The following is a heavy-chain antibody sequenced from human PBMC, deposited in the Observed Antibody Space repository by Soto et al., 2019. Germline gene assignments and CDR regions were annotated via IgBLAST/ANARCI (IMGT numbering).Heavy chain of an antibody. CDR1: GFTFSSYW. CDR2: IKQDGSEK. D-gene: IGHD2-8*01. V-gene: IGHV3-7*05. Sequence: GGSLRLSCAASGFTFSSYWMSWVRQAPGKGLEWVANIKQDGSEKYYVDSVKGRFTISRDNAKNSLYLQMNSLRAEDTAVYYCARDLMVYAIKGEYYFDYWGQGTLVTVSS. J-gene: IGHJ4*02. CDR3: ARDLMVYAIKGEYYFDY.